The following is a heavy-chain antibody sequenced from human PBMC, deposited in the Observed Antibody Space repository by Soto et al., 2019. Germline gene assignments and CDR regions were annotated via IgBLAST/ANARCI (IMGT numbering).Heavy chain of an antibody. CDR3: ARDSSDSWYSPMDP. Sequence: SETLSLTCTVSGLSVTNYYWSWVRQSPGKGLEWIGYVYYTGRTNYNPSLASRVIVSVDTSKNQFSLKLSSVTAADTAVYYCARDSSDSWYSPMDPWGQGILVTVSS. D-gene: IGHD6-13*01. CDR1: GLSVTNYY. CDR2: VYYTGRT. V-gene: IGHV4-59*02. J-gene: IGHJ5*02.